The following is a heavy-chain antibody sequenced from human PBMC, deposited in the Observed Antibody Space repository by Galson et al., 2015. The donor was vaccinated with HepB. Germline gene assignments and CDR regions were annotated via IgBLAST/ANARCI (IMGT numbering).Heavy chain of an antibody. J-gene: IGHJ4*02. D-gene: IGHD1-26*01. CDR2: ISYDGSNK. CDR3: ARDLRSVGATTFDY. Sequence: SLRLSCAASGFTFSSYAMRWVRQAPGKGLEWVAVISYDGSNKYYAESVKGRFTISRDNSKNTPYLKMNSLRAEDTAVYYCARDLRSVGATTFDYWGQGTLVTVSS. CDR1: GFTFSSYA. V-gene: IGHV3-30-3*01.